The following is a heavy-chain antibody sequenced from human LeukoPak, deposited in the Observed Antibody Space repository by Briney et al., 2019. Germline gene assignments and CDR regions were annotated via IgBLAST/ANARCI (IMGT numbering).Heavy chain of an antibody. Sequence: GGSLRLSCAASGFTFSNAWMSWVRQAPGKGLEWVANINQGGSEKYYVDSMRGRFTISRDNAKNSLYLQMSSLRADDTAVYYCARENMRDWCIAAAGTDYWGQGTLVTVSS. CDR2: INQGGSEK. J-gene: IGHJ4*02. CDR1: GFTFSNAW. CDR3: ARENMRDWCIAAAGTDY. V-gene: IGHV3-7*01. D-gene: IGHD6-13*01.